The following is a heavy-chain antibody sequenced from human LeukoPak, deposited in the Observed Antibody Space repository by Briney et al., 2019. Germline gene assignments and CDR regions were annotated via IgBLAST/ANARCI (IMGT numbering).Heavy chain of an antibody. CDR1: GYTLTSYY. J-gene: IGHJ3*02. D-gene: IGHD5-12*01. V-gene: IGHV1-46*01. Sequence: ASVKVSCKASGYTLTSYYMHWVRQAPGQGLEWMRIIDPSGGSTNYAQKFQGRVTMTRDMSTRTVYMELSSLRFEDTAVYYCANQEWLRFNLNAFDIWGQGTMVTVSS. CDR2: IDPSGGST. CDR3: ANQEWLRFNLNAFDI.